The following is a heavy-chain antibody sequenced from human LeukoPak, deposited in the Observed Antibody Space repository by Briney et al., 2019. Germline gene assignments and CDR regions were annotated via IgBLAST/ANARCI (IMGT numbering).Heavy chain of an antibody. V-gene: IGHV1-2*02. D-gene: IGHD2-2*01. CDR2: INPNSGGT. CDR3: ARRKCSRTSCYEGDAFDI. Sequence: ASVKVSCKASGYTYTGYYMHWVRQAPGQGLEWMGWINPNSGGTYYAQKFQGRVTMTRDTSISTAYMELSRLRSDDTAVYYCARRKCSRTSCYEGDAFDIWGQGTMVTVSS. CDR1: GYTYTGYY. J-gene: IGHJ3*02.